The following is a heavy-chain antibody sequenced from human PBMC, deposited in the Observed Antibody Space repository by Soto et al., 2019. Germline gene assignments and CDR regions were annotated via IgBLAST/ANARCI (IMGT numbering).Heavy chain of an antibody. CDR3: ARGVGSGSYYNQYNWFDP. Sequence: QVQLVQSGAEVKKPGASVKVSCKASGYTFTNYGISWVRQAPGQGLEWMGWISGYNGNTNYAQKLQGRVTMTTDTSTSTAYMELRSLTSDDTAVYYCARGVGSGSYYNQYNWFDPWGQGTLVTVSS. J-gene: IGHJ5*02. V-gene: IGHV1-18*01. D-gene: IGHD3-10*01. CDR2: ISGYNGNT. CDR1: GYTFTNYG.